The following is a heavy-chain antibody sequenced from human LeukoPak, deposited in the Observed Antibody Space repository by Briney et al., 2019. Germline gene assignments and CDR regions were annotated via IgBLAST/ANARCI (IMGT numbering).Heavy chain of an antibody. CDR3: VGGGLYYFDY. CDR1: GFSFSTFE. CDR2: ITGGGTT. Sequence: QPGGSLRLSCVASGFSFSTFEMNWVRHTPGTGLEWISYITGGGTTKYADSVKGRFTISRDNAKNSLYLQMNSLRAEDTAVYYCVGGGLYYFDYWGPGTLVTVSS. V-gene: IGHV3-48*03. D-gene: IGHD3-16*01. J-gene: IGHJ4*02.